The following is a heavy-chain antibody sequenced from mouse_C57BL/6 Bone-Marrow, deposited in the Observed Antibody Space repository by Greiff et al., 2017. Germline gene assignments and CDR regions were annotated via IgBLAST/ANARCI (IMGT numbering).Heavy chain of an antibody. Sequence: QVQLQQPGAELVRPGSSVKLSCKASGYTFPSYWMDWVKQRPGQGLEWIGNIYPSDSETHYNQKFKDKATLTVDKSSSTAYMQLSSLTSEDSAVYYCARYGNYPYWYFDVWGTGTTVTVSS. CDR1: GYTFPSYW. V-gene: IGHV1-61*01. CDR2: IYPSDSET. J-gene: IGHJ1*03. D-gene: IGHD2-1*01. CDR3: ARYGNYPYWYFDV.